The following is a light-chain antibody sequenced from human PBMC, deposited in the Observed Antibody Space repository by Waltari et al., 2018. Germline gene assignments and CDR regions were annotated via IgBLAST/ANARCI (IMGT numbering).Light chain of an antibody. V-gene: IGKV1-5*03. CDR2: EAS. CDR3: QQYVNYWT. Sequence: IQMTHSPSTLSSSVGDRVTITCRSSQSVNRWLAWYQQKPGKAPELLIYEASSLESGVPSRFSGSGSGKECTLTISSLQPDDVGTYYCQQYVNYWTFGQGTKVEIK. CDR1: QSVNRW. J-gene: IGKJ1*01.